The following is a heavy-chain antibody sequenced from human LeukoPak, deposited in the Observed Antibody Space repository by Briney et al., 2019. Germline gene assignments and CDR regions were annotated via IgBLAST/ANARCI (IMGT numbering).Heavy chain of an antibody. CDR3: AKKRRIATDSSDSFDS. D-gene: IGHD3-22*01. V-gene: IGHV3-30*02. J-gene: IGHJ4*02. Sequence: GGSLRLSCAASGFTFSSFGMHWVRQRPGKGLEWVAFIRYDGSTKYYADSVKGRFTISRGNAKNTVYLQMSSLRPEDTALYHCAKKRRIATDSSDSFDSWGQGTLVTVSS. CDR2: IRYDGSTK. CDR1: GFTFSSFG.